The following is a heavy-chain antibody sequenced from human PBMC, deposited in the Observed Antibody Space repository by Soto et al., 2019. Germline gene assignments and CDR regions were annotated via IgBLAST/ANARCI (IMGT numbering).Heavy chain of an antibody. Sequence: EVQLLESGGGLVQPGGSLRLSCAASGFTFSTYAMSWVRQAPGKGLEWVSGLSGNGDSTDYADSVKGRFTISRDNSKNTLYLQVNSQRAEDTAVYYCAKYYFDYYSYMDVWGKGTTVTVSS. D-gene: IGHD1-26*01. CDR2: LSGNGDST. V-gene: IGHV3-23*01. CDR1: GFTFSTYA. J-gene: IGHJ6*03. CDR3: AKYYFDYYSYMDV.